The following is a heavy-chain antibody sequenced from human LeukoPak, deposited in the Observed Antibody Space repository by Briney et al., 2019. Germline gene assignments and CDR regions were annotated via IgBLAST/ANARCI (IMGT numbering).Heavy chain of an antibody. J-gene: IGHJ4*02. CDR1: GYTFTVYF. CDR3: ARELNYDSSGYYFDY. D-gene: IGHD3-22*01. Sequence: GASVKVPCKASGYTFTVYFMHWVRQAPGQGLGWMGWINPNSGGTNYAQKFQGRVTMTRDTSISTAYMELSRLRSDDTAVYYCARELNYDSSGYYFDYWGQGTLVTVSS. V-gene: IGHV1-2*02. CDR2: INPNSGGT.